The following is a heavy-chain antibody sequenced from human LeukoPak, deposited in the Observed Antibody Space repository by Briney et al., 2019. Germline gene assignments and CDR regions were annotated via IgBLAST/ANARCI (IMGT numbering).Heavy chain of an antibody. CDR1: GFTFSSYA. D-gene: IGHD3-22*01. CDR2: ISSNGGST. Sequence: GGSLRLSCAASGFTFSSYAMHWVRQAPEKGLEYVSAISSNGGSTYYANSVKGRFTISRDNSKNTLYLRMGSLRAEDMAVYYCARGRRAYYDSSGYYYYFDYWGQGTLVTVSS. V-gene: IGHV3-64*01. CDR3: ARGRRAYYDSSGYYYYFDY. J-gene: IGHJ4*02.